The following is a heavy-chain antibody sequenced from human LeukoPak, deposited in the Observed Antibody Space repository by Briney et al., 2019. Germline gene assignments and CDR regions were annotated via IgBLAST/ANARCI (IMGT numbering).Heavy chain of an antibody. V-gene: IGHV3-30*02. D-gene: IGHD5-18*01. CDR2: IRYDGSNK. Sequence: GGSLRLSSAASGFTFSSYGMHWVRQAPGKGLEWVAFIRYDGSNKYYADSVKGRFTISRDNSKNTLYLQMNSLRAEDTAVYYSAKPDAVDTAMVSWGQGTLVTVSS. CDR1: GFTFSSYG. J-gene: IGHJ4*02. CDR3: AKPDAVDTAMVS.